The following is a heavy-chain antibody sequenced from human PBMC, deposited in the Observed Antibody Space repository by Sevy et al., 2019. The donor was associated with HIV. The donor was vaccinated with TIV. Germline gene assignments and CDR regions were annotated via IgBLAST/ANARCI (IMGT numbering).Heavy chain of an antibody. D-gene: IGHD6-19*01. Sequence: ASVKVSCKASGGTFSSYAMSWVRQAPGQGLEWMGGINPILGIANYAQKFQGRVTITADKSTSTAYMELSSLRSEDTAVYYCARDRGGVAVAGSVGPYYFDYWGQGTLVTVSS. V-gene: IGHV1-69*10. CDR1: GGTFSSYA. J-gene: IGHJ4*02. CDR3: ARDRGGVAVAGSVGPYYFDY. CDR2: INPILGIA.